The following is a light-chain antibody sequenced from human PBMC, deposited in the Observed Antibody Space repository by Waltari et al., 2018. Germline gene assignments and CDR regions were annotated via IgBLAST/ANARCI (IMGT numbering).Light chain of an antibody. CDR2: DAS. CDR1: ETIKTN. CDR3: QQYNEWPPIST. V-gene: IGKV3-15*01. J-gene: IGKJ2*01. Sequence: EIVVTQSQATLSVSPGEGATLSCRASETIKTNLAWYQQKPGQAPRLLIYDASTRATGIPARFSGSGSGTEFTLTISSLQSEDFAIYFCQQYNEWPPISTFGQGTNLEIK.